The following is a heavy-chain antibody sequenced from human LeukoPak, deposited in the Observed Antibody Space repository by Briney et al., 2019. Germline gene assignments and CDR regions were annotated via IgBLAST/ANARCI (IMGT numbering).Heavy chain of an antibody. CDR2: ISYDGSNK. J-gene: IGHJ4*02. CDR3: ARDRDCSTTSCRTRTFDY. V-gene: IGHV3-30*04. D-gene: IGHD2-2*01. CDR1: GFAFSSSA. Sequence: PGGPLRLSCGALGFAFSSSAMHGVRKAPGKGLEWVAVISYDGSNKYYADSVKGRFTISRDNSKNTLYLQMNSLRAEDTAVYYCARDRDCSTTSCRTRTFDYWGQGTLVTVSS.